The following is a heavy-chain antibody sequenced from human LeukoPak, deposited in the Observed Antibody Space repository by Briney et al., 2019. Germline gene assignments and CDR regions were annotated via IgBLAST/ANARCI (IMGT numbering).Heavy chain of an antibody. CDR3: AVVEEQQLTDAFDI. D-gene: IGHD6-13*01. CDR2: IRYDGSNK. CDR1: GFTFSNYG. J-gene: IGHJ3*02. V-gene: IGHV3-30*02. Sequence: PGGSLRLSCAASGFTFSNYGMHWVRQAPGKGLEWVAFIRYDGSNKYYADSVKGRFTISRDNSKNTLYLQMNSLRAEDTAVYYCAVVEEQQLTDAFDIWGQGTMVTVSS.